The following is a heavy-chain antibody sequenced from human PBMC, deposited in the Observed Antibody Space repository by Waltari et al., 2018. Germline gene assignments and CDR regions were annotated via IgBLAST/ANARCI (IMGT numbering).Heavy chain of an antibody. CDR3: VKVAGPFDY. J-gene: IGHJ4*02. D-gene: IGHD6-19*01. Sequence: QLQLQESGPGLVKPSETLSLTCTLSGGSISSSSYYWGWIRQPPGKGLEWIGSISYSGSTYYNPSLKSRVTISVDTSKNQFSLKLSSVTAADTAVYYCVKVAGPFDYWGQGTLVTVSS. CDR1: GGSISSSSYY. V-gene: IGHV4-39*01. CDR2: ISYSGST.